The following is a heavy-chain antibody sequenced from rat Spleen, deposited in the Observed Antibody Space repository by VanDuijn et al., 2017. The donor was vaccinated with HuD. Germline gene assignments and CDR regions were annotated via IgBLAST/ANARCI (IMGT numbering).Heavy chain of an antibody. CDR1: GFTFSDYY. V-gene: IGHV5S13*01. Sequence: EVKLVESGGGLVQPGRSLKLSCAASGFTFSDYYMAWVRQAPTKGLEWVATISSGGDNTYFRDSVKGRFTLSRDNAKNTQSLQMDSLRSEDTAIYYCTRGYVMDAWGQGASVTVSS. CDR3: TRGYVMDA. CDR2: ISSGGDNT. J-gene: IGHJ4*01.